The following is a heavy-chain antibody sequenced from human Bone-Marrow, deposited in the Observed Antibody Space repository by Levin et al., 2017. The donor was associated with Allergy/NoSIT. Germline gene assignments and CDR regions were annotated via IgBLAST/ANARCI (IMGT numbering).Heavy chain of an antibody. V-gene: IGHV1-69*01. CDR1: GGTFSSYA. CDR3: ARDSCSSTSCYFNYYYGMDV. Sequence: KISCKASGGTFSSYAISWVRQAPGQGLEWMGGIIPIFGTANYAQKFQGRVTITADESTSTAYMELSSLRSEDTAVYYCARDSCSSTSCYFNYYYGMDVWGQGTTLTVSS. CDR2: IIPIFGTA. D-gene: IGHD2-2*01. J-gene: IGHJ6*02.